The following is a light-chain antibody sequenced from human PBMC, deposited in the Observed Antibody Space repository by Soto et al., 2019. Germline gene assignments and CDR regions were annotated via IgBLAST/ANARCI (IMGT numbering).Light chain of an antibody. Sequence: QPVLTQSPSASASLGASVRLTCTLNSGHRSYAIAWHQQQPEKGPRYLMKVNSDGSHSKGDGIPDRFSGSSSGTERYLTISSLQSEDEADYYCQTWGTGSWVFGGGTKVTVL. CDR2: VNSDGSH. CDR1: SGHRSYA. CDR3: QTWGTGSWV. V-gene: IGLV4-69*01. J-gene: IGLJ3*02.